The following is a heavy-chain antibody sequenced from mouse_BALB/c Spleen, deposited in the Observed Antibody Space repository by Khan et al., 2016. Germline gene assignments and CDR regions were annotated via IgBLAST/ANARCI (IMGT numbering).Heavy chain of an antibody. CDR2: ISTNYGEA. Sequence: QVQLKESGAELVRPGVSVKISCRGSGHTFTDYGMHWVKQSHAKSLEWIGDISTNYGEATDNQKFKGKATMTVDKSSSTAYMELDRLTSEDSAIYYCAREGRTDYYAMDYWGQGTSVTVSS. CDR3: AREGRTDYYAMDY. V-gene: IGHV1S137*01. CDR1: GHTFTDYG. J-gene: IGHJ4*01.